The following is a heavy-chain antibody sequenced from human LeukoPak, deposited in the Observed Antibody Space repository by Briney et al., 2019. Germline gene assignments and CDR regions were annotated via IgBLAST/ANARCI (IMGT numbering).Heavy chain of an antibody. D-gene: IGHD3-22*01. CDR2: ISGSGGST. Sequence: GGSLRLSCAASGFTFSSYAMSWVRQAPGKGLEWVSAISGSGGSTYYADSVKGRFTISRDNSKNTLYLQMNSLRAEDTAVYYCAKLELTYYYDSSGYPVDYWGQGTLVTVS. V-gene: IGHV3-23*01. CDR3: AKLELTYYYDSSGYPVDY. CDR1: GFTFSSYA. J-gene: IGHJ4*02.